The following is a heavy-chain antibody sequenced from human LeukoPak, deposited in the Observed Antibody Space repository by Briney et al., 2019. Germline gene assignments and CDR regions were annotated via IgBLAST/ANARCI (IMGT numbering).Heavy chain of an antibody. CDR2: MNPNSGNT. Sequence: ASVKVSCKASGYTFTSYDINWVRQATGQGLEWMGWMNPNSGNTGYAQKFQGRVTMTRNTSISTAYMELSSLRSEDTAVYYCATSSGWYNAFDIWGQGTMVTVSS. J-gene: IGHJ3*02. D-gene: IGHD6-19*01. V-gene: IGHV1-8*01. CDR1: GYTFTSYD. CDR3: ATSSGWYNAFDI.